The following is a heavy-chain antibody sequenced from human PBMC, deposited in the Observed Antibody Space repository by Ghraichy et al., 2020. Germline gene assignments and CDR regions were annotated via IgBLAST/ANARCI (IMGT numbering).Heavy chain of an antibody. J-gene: IGHJ6*02. V-gene: IGHV4-34*01. Sequence: SQTLSLTCAVYGGSFSGYYWSWIRQPPGKGLEWIGEINHSGSTNYNPSLKSRVTISVDTSKNQFSLKLSSVTAADTAVYYCARGSRRSSGYYYINYYYYGMDVWCQETTVIVSS. CDR3: ARGSRRSSGYYYINYYYYGMDV. CDR1: GGSFSGYY. D-gene: IGHD3-22*01. CDR2: INHSGST.